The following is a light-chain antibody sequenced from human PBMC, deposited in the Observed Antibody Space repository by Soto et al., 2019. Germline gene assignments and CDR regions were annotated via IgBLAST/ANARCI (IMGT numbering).Light chain of an antibody. J-gene: IGKJ1*01. CDR3: QQYGSSPPWT. Sequence: EIVLTQSPGTLSLSPGERATLSCRASQSVSSSYLAWYQQKPGQAPRLLIYLASSRATGIPDRFSHSGSVTDFTLTISRPESEHFSVYYCQQYGSSPPWTSDHGTKVEIK. V-gene: IGKV3-20*01. CDR2: LAS. CDR1: QSVSSSY.